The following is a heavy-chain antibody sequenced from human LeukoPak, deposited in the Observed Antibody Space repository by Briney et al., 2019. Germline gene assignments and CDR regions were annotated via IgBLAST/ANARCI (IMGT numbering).Heavy chain of an antibody. V-gene: IGHV4-59*12. Sequence: SETLSLTCTVSGGSISNYYWNWIRQPPGKGLEWIGYIYYSGTTNYNPSLKSRVSMSVDTSKNQFSLKLSSVTAADTAVYYCARAAGGLHPRGWFGPWGQGTLVTVSS. CDR3: ARAAGGLHPRGWFGP. CDR1: GGSISNYY. D-gene: IGHD3-16*01. CDR2: IYYSGTT. J-gene: IGHJ5*02.